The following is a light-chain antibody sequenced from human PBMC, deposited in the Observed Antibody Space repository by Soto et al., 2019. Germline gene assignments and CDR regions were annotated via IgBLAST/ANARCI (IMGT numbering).Light chain of an antibody. Sequence: DIQMTQSPSTLSASVGDRVTITCRASQSISSWLAWYQHKPGKAPNLLIYAASNLQSGVPSRFSGSGSGTDFILTISSLQPEDSATYYCQQSYSTPTFGGGTKVDI. V-gene: IGKV1-39*01. J-gene: IGKJ4*01. CDR1: QSISSW. CDR3: QQSYSTPT. CDR2: AAS.